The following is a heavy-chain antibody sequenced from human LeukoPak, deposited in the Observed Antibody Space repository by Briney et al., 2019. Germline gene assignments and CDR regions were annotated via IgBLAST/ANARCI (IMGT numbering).Heavy chain of an antibody. D-gene: IGHD1-1*01. Sequence: GGSLRLSCAASGFTFSDYYMTWIRQAPGKGLEWVSSISTTGSDTKYADSVKGRFTVSRDNAKNSLYLQMNSLRVEDTAVYSCARGHFGLDVWGQGTLVTVSS. CDR1: GFTFSDYY. V-gene: IGHV3-11*06. CDR2: ISTTGSDT. J-gene: IGHJ4*02. CDR3: ARGHFGLDV.